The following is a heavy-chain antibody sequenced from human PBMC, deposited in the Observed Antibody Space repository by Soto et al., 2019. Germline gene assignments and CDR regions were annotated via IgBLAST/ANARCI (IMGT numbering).Heavy chain of an antibody. V-gene: IGHV1-69*02. Sequence: QVQLVQSGAEVKKPGSSVKVSCKASGGTVSSYTISWVRQAAGQGLEWMGRIIPILGIANYAQKFKGRVTITADKSTSTAYMELSSLRSEDTAVYYCARGGKYQLPGHGWWFDPWGQGTLVTVSS. D-gene: IGHD2-2*01. CDR3: ARGGKYQLPGHGWWFDP. CDR2: IIPILGIA. J-gene: IGHJ5*02. CDR1: GGTVSSYT.